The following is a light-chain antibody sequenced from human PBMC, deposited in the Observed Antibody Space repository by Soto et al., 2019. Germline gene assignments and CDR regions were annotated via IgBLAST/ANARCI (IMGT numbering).Light chain of an antibody. CDR1: RSDVGGYNY. CDR3: SSYTSSSTRV. V-gene: IGLV2-14*01. J-gene: IGLJ1*01. Sequence: QSALTQPASVSGSPGQSITISCTGTRSDVGGYNYVSWYQQHPGKAPKLMIYDVSNRPSGVSNRFSGSKSGNTASLSISRLQADDEAEYYCSSYTSSSTRVFGTGTKVTVL. CDR2: DVS.